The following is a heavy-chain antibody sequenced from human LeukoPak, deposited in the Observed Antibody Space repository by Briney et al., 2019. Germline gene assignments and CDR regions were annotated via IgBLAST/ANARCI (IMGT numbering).Heavy chain of an antibody. CDR2: IYYSGST. D-gene: IGHD2-15*01. CDR1: GGSISSYY. V-gene: IGHV4-59*12. Sequence: SETLSLTCTVSGGSISSYYWSWIRQPPGKGLEWIGYIYYSGSTNYNPSLKSRVTISVDTSKNQFSLKLSSVTAADTAVYYCARDTSYCSGGSCYGENGWFDPWGQGTLVTVSS. J-gene: IGHJ5*02. CDR3: ARDTSYCSGGSCYGENGWFDP.